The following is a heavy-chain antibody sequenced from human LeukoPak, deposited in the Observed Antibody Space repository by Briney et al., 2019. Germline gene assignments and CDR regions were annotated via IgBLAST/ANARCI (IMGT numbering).Heavy chain of an antibody. V-gene: IGHV4-61*01. Sequence: SETLSLTCTVSGGSVSSGSYYWSWIRQPPGKGLEWIGYIYYSGSTNYNPSLKSRVTISVDTSKNQFSLKLSSVTAADTAVHYCARSIMITSQFDYWGQGTLVTVSS. CDR2: IYYSGST. J-gene: IGHJ4*02. D-gene: IGHD3-16*01. CDR1: GGSVSSGSYY. CDR3: ARSIMITSQFDY.